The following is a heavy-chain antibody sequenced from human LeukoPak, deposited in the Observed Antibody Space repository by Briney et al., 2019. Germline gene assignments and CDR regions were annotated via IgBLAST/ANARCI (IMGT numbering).Heavy chain of an antibody. J-gene: IGHJ6*03. Sequence: GGSLRLSCAASGFTFSSYSMNWVRQAPGKGLEWVSSISSSSSYIYYADSVKGRFTISRDNAKNSLYLQMNSLRAEDTAVHYCAREAVTTPGYYYYMDVWGEGTTVTVSS. CDR2: ISSSSSYI. D-gene: IGHD4-11*01. CDR3: AREAVTTPGYYYYMDV. V-gene: IGHV3-21*01. CDR1: GFTFSSYS.